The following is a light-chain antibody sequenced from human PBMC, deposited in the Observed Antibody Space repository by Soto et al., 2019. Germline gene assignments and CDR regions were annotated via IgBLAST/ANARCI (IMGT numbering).Light chain of an antibody. CDR3: ASYTSSRTSVI. V-gene: IGLV2-14*01. CDR1: SSDVGGYKY. J-gene: IGLJ2*01. Sequence: QSALTQPASVSGSPGQSITISCTGTSSDVGGYKYVSWYQQHPDKAPKLIIFEVSNRPSGISSRFSGSKSGNTASLTISGLQAEDEADYYGASYTSSRTSVIFGRGTKLTVL. CDR2: EVS.